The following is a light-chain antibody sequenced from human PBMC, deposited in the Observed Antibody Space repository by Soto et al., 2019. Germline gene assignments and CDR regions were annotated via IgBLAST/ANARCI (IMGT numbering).Light chain of an antibody. CDR2: DVS. CDR3: SSYTRRSTLLDV. Sequence: QSVLTQPASVSGSPGQSITISCTGTSSDVGGYNYVSWYQQHPGKAPKLMIYDVSNRPSGVSNRFSGSKSGNTASLTISGLQAEDEADYYCSSYTRRSTLLDVLGTGTKVPVL. J-gene: IGLJ1*01. CDR1: SSDVGGYNY. V-gene: IGLV2-14*01.